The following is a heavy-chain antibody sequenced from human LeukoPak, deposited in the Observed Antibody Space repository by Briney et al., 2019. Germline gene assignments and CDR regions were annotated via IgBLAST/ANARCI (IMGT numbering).Heavy chain of an antibody. J-gene: IGHJ6*02. V-gene: IGHV3-21*01. CDR1: GFTFSSYS. Sequence: GGSLRLSCAASGFTFSSYSMNWVRQAPGKGLEWVSSISDSSAFIYYAESVRGRFSISRDNAKNSLFLQMNSLRAEDTAVYYCSRTYCSKSTCPVAMDVRGQGTTVTVSS. CDR2: ISDSSAFI. D-gene: IGHD2-2*01. CDR3: SRTYCSKSTCPVAMDV.